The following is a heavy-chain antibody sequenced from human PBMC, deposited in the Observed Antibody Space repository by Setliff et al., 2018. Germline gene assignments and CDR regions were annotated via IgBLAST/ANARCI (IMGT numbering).Heavy chain of an antibody. J-gene: IGHJ6*03. V-gene: IGHV4-39*07. Sequence: PSETLSLTCTVSGGSISSSSYYWGWIRQPPGKGLEWIGSIYYSGSTYYNPSLKSRVTISVDTSKNQFSLKLSSVTAADTAVYYCARDVRYYYMDVWGKGTTVTVSS. CDR2: IYYSGST. CDR1: GGSISSSSYY. CDR3: ARDVRYYYMDV.